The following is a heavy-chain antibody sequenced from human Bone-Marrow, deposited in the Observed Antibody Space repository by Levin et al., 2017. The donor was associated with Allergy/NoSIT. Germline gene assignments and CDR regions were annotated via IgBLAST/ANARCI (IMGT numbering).Heavy chain of an antibody. CDR1: GGSIGTYQ. CDR2: LSASGTP. V-gene: IGHV4-4*07. CDR3: ARDQEGIWYVAADFYYYALDV. Sequence: SETLSLTCTVSGGSIGTYQWSWIRQAAGKGLEWIGRLSASGTPDYNPSLKSRVTMSIDTSKKQFSLELRSVTAADTAVYYCARDQEGIWYVAADFYYYALDVWGQGTTVAVSS. D-gene: IGHD3-3*02. J-gene: IGHJ6*02.